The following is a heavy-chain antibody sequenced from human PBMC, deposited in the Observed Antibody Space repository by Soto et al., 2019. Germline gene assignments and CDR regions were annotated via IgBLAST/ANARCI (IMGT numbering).Heavy chain of an antibody. D-gene: IGHD2-8*01. V-gene: IGHV1-8*01. CDR1: GYIFINYD. CDR3: ARRRGSNGWFDL. CDR2: MNPDSGNT. J-gene: IGHJ5*02. Sequence: QVQPVQSGAEVKKPGAAVKVSCKASGYIFINYDINWVRQAPGQGLEWVGWMNPDSGNTGYAQNFQGRVTMTGNTSISSVYMELSSLTSEDTAVYYCARRRGSNGWFDLWGQGTLVTVSS.